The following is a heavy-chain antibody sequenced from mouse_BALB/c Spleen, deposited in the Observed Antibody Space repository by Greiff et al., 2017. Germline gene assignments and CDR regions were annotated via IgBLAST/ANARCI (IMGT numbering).Heavy chain of an antibody. Sequence: VKLMESGAELVRPGSSVKISCKASGYAFSSYWMNWVKQRPGQGLEWIGQIYPGDGDTNYNGKFKGKATLTADKSSSTAYMQLSSLTSEDSAVYFCARRGNAMDYWGQGTSVTVSS. J-gene: IGHJ4*01. V-gene: IGHV1-80*01. CDR3: ARRGNAMDY. CDR1: GYAFSSYW. CDR2: IYPGDGDT.